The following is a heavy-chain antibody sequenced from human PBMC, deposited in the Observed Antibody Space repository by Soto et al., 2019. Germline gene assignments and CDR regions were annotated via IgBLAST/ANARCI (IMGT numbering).Heavy chain of an antibody. Sequence: GGSLRLSCAASGFTFSSYEMNWVRQAPGKGLEWVSYISSSGSTIYYADSVKGRFTISRDNAKNSLYLQMNSLRAEDTAVYYCAREEHRFNDGHDYNGMDVWGQGTTVTVSS. J-gene: IGHJ6*02. CDR2: ISSSGSTI. V-gene: IGHV3-48*03. D-gene: IGHD1-1*01. CDR3: AREEHRFNDGHDYNGMDV. CDR1: GFTFSSYE.